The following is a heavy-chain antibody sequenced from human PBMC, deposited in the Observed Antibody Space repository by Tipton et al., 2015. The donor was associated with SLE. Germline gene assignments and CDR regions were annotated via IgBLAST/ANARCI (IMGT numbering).Heavy chain of an antibody. J-gene: IGHJ5*02. CDR2: INAGNGNT. D-gene: IGHD6-19*01. V-gene: IGHV1-3*01. Sequence: QLVQSGAEVKKPGASVKVSCKASGHTFTSYAMHWVRQAPGQRLEWMGWINAGNGNTKYSQKFQGRVTITRDTSASTAYMELSSLRSEDTAVYYCARDSSGWHNWFDPWGQGTLVTVSS. CDR1: GHTFTSYA. CDR3: ARDSSGWHNWFDP.